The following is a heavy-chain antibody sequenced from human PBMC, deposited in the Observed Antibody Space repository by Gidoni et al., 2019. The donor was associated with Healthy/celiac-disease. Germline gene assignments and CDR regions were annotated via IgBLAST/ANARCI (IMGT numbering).Heavy chain of an antibody. CDR2: ISYDGSNK. Sequence: GLEWVAVISYDGSNKYYADSVKGRFTISRDNSKNTLYLQMNSLRAEDTAVYYCAKNFHDYYYYYGMDVWGQGTTVTVSS. J-gene: IGHJ6*02. V-gene: IGHV3-30*18. CDR3: AKNFHDYYYYYGMDV.